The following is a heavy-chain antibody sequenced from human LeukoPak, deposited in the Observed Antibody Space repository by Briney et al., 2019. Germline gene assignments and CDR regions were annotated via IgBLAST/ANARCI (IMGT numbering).Heavy chain of an antibody. D-gene: IGHD2-21*01. CDR2: ISSSGSTI. V-gene: IGHV3-11*01. CDR1: GFTFSDYY. Sequence: NPGGSLRLSCAASGFTFSDYYMSWIRQAPGKGLEWVSYISSSGSTIYYADSVKGRFTISRDNAKNSLYLQMNSLRAEDTAVYYCARDLFSLKYYFDYWGQGTLVTVSS. J-gene: IGHJ4*02. CDR3: ARDLFSLKYYFDY.